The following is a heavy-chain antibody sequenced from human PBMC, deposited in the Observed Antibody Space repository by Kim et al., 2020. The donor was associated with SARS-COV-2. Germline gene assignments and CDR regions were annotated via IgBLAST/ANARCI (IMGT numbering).Heavy chain of an antibody. Sequence: ASVKVSCKASGYTFTSYYMHWVRQAPGQGLEWMGIINPSGGSTSYAQKFQGRVTMTRDTSTSTVYMELSSLRSEDTAVYYCAREFSSSSSVISNYYYGMDVWGQGTTVTVSS. CDR1: GYTFTSYY. D-gene: IGHD6-6*01. CDR3: AREFSSSSSVISNYYYGMDV. V-gene: IGHV1-46*01. CDR2: INPSGGST. J-gene: IGHJ6*02.